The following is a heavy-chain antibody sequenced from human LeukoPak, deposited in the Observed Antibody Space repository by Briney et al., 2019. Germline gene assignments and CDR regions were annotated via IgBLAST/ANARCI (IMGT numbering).Heavy chain of an antibody. D-gene: IGHD4-17*01. Sequence: WGSLRLSCAASGFTFSASWMTWVRQAPGRGLEWVANVDPDANTKNYLDSVKGRFTISRDNARNSLYLQMNSLRAEDTAIYYCARDPAYGALDYWGQGTLVTASS. CDR3: ARDPAYGALDY. CDR2: VDPDANTK. CDR1: GFTFSASW. J-gene: IGHJ4*02. V-gene: IGHV3-7*01.